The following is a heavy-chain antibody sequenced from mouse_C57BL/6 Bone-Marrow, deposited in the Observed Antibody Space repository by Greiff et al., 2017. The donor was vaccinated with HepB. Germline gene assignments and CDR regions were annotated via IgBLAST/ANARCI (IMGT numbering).Heavy chain of an antibody. CDR1: GYSITSGYY. V-gene: IGHV3-6*01. CDR3: ARDLPGGYFDV. Sequence: EVQLQQSGPGLVKPSQSLSLTCSVTGYSITSGYYWNWIRQFPGNKLEWMGYISYDGSNNYNPSLKNRISITRDTSKNQFFLKLNSVTTEDTATYYCARDLPGGYFDVWGTGTTVTVSS. CDR2: ISYDGSN. J-gene: IGHJ1*03.